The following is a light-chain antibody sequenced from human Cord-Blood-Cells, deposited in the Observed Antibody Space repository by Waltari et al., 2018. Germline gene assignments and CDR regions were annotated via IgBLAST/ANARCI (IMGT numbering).Light chain of an antibody. V-gene: IGKV4-1*01. Sequence: DIVMTQSPDSLAVSLGERATINCKSSQSVLYSSNNKNYLAWYQQKPGQPPNLLIYWASTRESGVPDRFSGSGSGTDFTLTISSLQAEDVPVYYCQQYYSTLPITFGQGTRLEIK. J-gene: IGKJ5*01. CDR3: QQYYSTLPIT. CDR2: WAS. CDR1: QSVLYSSNNKNY.